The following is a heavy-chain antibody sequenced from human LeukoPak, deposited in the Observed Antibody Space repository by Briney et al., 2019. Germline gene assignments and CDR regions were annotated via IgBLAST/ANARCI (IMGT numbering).Heavy chain of an antibody. D-gene: IGHD2-2*01. CDR1: GGTFSSYT. Sequence: SVKVSCKASGGTFSSYTISWVRQAPGQGLEWMGRIIPILGIANYAQKFQGRVTITADKSTSTAYKELSSLRSEDTAVYYCARSPRYCSSTSCYWFDYWGQGTLVTVSS. CDR2: IIPILGIA. V-gene: IGHV1-69*02. CDR3: ARSPRYCSSTSCYWFDY. J-gene: IGHJ5*01.